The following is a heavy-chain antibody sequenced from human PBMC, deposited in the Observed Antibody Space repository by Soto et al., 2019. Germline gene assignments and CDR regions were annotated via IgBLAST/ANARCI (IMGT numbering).Heavy chain of an antibody. CDR2: IGSAGDT. D-gene: IGHD1-1*01. V-gene: IGHV3-13*01. Sequence: EVQMVESGGGLVQPGGSLRLSCAASGFTFSGHDMHGVRQATGKGLEWVSGIGSAGDTYYPDSVKGRFTVSRENAKNSLYLQMNSLRVEDTAVYYCARASAGLDYWGQGALVTVSS. CDR1: GFTFSGHD. J-gene: IGHJ4*02. CDR3: ARASAGLDY.